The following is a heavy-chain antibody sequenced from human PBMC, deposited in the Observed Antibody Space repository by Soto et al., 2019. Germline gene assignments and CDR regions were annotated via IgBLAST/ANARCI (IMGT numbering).Heavy chain of an antibody. J-gene: IGHJ4*02. CDR2: IFSNDEK. V-gene: IGHV2-26*02. CDR1: GFSLSRADVG. Sequence: SGPTLVNPTETLTLTCTVSGFSLSRADVGVSWIRQPPGKALEWLAHIFSNDEKSYSTSLKSSLTISKDTSKRQVFLIMTNLDPVDTATYYCARISRYGYDFDYWGQGTLVTVSS. D-gene: IGHD5-12*01. CDR3: ARISRYGYDFDY.